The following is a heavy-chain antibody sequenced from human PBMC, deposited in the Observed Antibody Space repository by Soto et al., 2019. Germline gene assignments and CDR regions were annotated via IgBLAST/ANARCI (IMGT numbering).Heavy chain of an antibody. CDR2: IYYSGRT. D-gene: IGHD1-7*01. Sequence: QVQLQESGPGLVKPSQTLSLTCTVSGGSISSGDYYWSWIRQPPGKGLEWIGHIYYSGRTYYNPSLKRRLIISVETSKNQFSLKLSSLTAADTAVYLCARAGTARDFDYWGQGTLVTVSS. CDR1: GGSISSGDYY. J-gene: IGHJ4*02. V-gene: IGHV4-30-4*01. CDR3: ARAGTARDFDY.